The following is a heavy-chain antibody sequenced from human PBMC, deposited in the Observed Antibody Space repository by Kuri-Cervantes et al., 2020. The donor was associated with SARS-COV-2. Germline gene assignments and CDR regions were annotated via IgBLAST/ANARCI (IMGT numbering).Heavy chain of an antibody. D-gene: IGHD6-6*01. CDR1: GGSFSGYY. CDR3: ARDRGRQLASYYYYGMDV. J-gene: IGHJ6*02. Sequence: SETLSLTCAVYGGSFSGYYWSWIRQHPGKGLEWIGYIYYSGSTYYNPSLKSRVTISVDTSKNQFSLKLRSVTAADTAVYYCARDRGRQLASYYYYGMDVWGQGTTVTVSS. V-gene: IGHV4-31*11. CDR2: IYYSGST.